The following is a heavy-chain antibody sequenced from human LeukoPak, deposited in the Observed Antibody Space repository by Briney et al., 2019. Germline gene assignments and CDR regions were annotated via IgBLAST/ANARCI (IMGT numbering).Heavy chain of an antibody. Sequence: SETLSLTCAVYGASFSGYYWSWIRQPPGKGLEWIGEINHSGSTNCNPSLKSRVTISVDTSKNQFSLKPSSVAAADTAVYYCAREGGSGSYNLDYWGQGTLVTVSS. CDR1: GASFSGYY. D-gene: IGHD3-10*01. V-gene: IGHV4-34*01. CDR2: INHSGST. J-gene: IGHJ4*02. CDR3: AREGGSGSYNLDY.